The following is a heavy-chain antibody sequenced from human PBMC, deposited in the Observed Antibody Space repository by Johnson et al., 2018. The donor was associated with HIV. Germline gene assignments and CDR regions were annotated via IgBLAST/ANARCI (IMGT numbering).Heavy chain of an antibody. CDR2: TWFDGRNK. CDR1: GFSFSDYN. Sequence: QMQLVESGGGVVQPGRSLRLSCAASGFSFSDYNMHWVRQAPGKGLEWVAVTWFDGRNKYYSDSVKGRFTISRDNSKNSLYLQMNSLRAEDTAVYYCARSRYDSSGYGIWGQGTMVTVSS. D-gene: IGHD3-22*01. CDR3: ARSRYDSSGYGI. V-gene: IGHV3-33*01. J-gene: IGHJ3*02.